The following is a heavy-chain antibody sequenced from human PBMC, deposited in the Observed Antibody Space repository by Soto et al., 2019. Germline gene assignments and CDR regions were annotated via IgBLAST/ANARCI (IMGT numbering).Heavy chain of an antibody. V-gene: IGHV1-69*13. J-gene: IGHJ6*02. D-gene: IGHD3-10*01. Sequence: VASVKVSCKASGGTFLTYVFSWLGQPPGQGLEWMGGSIPIFGTANYAQKFQGRVTITADESTSTAYMELSSLRSEDTAVYYCARDNPPGMDLRRGVYYGMDVWGQGTTVTVSS. CDR2: SIPIFGTA. CDR1: GGTFLTYV. CDR3: ARDNPPGMDLRRGVYYGMDV.